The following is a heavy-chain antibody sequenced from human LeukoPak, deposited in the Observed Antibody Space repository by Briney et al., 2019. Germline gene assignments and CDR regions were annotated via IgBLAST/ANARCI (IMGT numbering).Heavy chain of an antibody. CDR1: GGSISTHY. V-gene: IGHV4-59*11. J-gene: IGHJ4*02. D-gene: IGHD5-18*01. CDR2: VLDSERT. Sequence: PSETLSLTCTVSGGSISTHYGSWIRQPPGKGLEWIGYVLDSERTKDNPSLKSRATLSADTSKNQFSLRLTSVTAADSAVYYCATIKRGSIFGYFDFWGQGVLVTVSS. CDR3: ATIKRGSIFGYFDF.